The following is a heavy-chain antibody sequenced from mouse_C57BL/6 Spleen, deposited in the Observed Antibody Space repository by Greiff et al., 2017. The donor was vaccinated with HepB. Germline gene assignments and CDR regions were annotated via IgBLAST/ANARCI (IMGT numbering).Heavy chain of an antibody. J-gene: IGHJ2*01. CDR3: ARRVYYGSSYDY. D-gene: IGHD1-1*01. CDR2: IYPGRGST. V-gene: IGHV1-55*01. Sequence: VPLQQPGAELVKPGASVKMSCKASGYTFTSSWITWVKQRPGQGLEWIGDIYPGRGSTNYNAKFKSKATLTVDTSSSTAYLQLSSLTSEDAAVYYCARRVYYGSSYDYWGQGTTLTGSS. CDR1: GYTFTSSW.